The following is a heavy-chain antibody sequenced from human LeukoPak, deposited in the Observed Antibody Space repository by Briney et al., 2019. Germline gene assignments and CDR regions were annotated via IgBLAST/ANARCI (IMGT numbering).Heavy chain of an antibody. J-gene: IGHJ4*02. CDR3: ARGGPNYDSSGYFDY. Sequence: ASVKVSCKASGGTFSSYAISWVRQAPGQGLEWMGGIIPIFGTANYAQKFQGRVTITADESTSTAYMELSSLRSEDTAVYYCARGGPNYDSSGYFDYWGQGTLVTVSS. D-gene: IGHD3-22*01. CDR2: IIPIFGTA. CDR1: GGTFSSYA. V-gene: IGHV1-69*13.